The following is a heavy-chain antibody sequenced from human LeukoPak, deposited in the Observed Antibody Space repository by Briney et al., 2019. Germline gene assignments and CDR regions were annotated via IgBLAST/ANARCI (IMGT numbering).Heavy chain of an antibody. J-gene: IGHJ4*02. D-gene: IGHD3-10*01. CDR3: VRDDSGSVIRGVLHY. Sequence: LPGGSLRLSCAASGFTVSSNYMSWVRQAPGKGLERVSIIYSGGSTYYADSVKGRFTISRDNSKNTLYLQMKSLIAEDTAVYYCVRDDSGSVIRGVLHYWGQGALVTVSS. CDR2: IYSGGST. CDR1: GFTVSSNY. V-gene: IGHV3-53*01.